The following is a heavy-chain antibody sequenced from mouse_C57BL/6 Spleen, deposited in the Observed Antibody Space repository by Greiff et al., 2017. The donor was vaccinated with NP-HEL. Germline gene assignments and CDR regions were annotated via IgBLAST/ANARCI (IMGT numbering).Heavy chain of an antibody. Sequence: VQLVESGAELARPGASVKLSCKASGYTFTSYGISWVKQSTGQGLEWIGEIYPRSGNTYYNEKFKGKATLTADKSSSTAYMELRSLTSEDSAVYFCARGFDYDYGYFDVWGTGTTVTVSS. V-gene: IGHV1-81*01. D-gene: IGHD2-4*01. CDR2: IYPRSGNT. CDR1: GYTFTSYG. J-gene: IGHJ1*03. CDR3: ARGFDYDYGYFDV.